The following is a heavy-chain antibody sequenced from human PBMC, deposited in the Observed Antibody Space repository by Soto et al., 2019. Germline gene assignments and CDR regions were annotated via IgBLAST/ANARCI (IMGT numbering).Heavy chain of an antibody. V-gene: IGHV3-30-3*01. J-gene: IGHJ4*02. D-gene: IGHD4-17*01. CDR1: GFSFSTYA. CDR2: ISYDGSNK. Sequence: QVQLVESGGGVVQPGRSLRLSCAASGFSFSTYAMHWVRKAPGKGLEWVAVISYDGSNKYYADSVKGRFTISRDNSKKTLYLQMNSLRAEDTAVYYCAREIAPYGDNGRPFDYWGQGTLVTVSS. CDR3: AREIAPYGDNGRPFDY.